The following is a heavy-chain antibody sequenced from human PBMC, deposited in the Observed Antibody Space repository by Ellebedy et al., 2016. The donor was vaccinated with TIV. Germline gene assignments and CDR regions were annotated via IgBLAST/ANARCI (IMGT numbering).Heavy chain of an antibody. V-gene: IGHV3-7*01. CDR3: ARRGSYGDYAVHVNSWFDS. D-gene: IGHD4-17*01. CDR1: GFSFRSYW. Sequence: GESLKISCAATGFSFRSYWMSWVRQAPGKGLEWVANIYQDGSEKYYVDSVEGRFTISRDNANNILYLQMKSLRAEDTDVYYCARRGSYGDYAVHVNSWFDSWGQGTPVTVAP. CDR2: IYQDGSEK. J-gene: IGHJ5*01.